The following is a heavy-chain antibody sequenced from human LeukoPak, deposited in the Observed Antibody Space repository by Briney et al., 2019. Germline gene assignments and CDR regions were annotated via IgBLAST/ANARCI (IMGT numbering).Heavy chain of an antibody. V-gene: IGHV3-30*04. D-gene: IGHD5-18*01. CDR1: GFTFGSYA. CDR2: ISYDGSNK. J-gene: IGHJ1*01. CDR3: ARAGGTNMVTSVHFQH. Sequence: PGRSLRLSCTASGFTFGSYAMHWVRQAPGKGLEGVAFISYDGSNKYYADSVKGRFTLSRDNSKNTLYVQMNRLRAEDTAVYYCARAGGTNMVTSVHFQHWGQGTLVIVSS.